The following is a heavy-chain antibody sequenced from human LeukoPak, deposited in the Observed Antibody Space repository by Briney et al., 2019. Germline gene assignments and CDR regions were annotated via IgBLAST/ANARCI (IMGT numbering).Heavy chain of an antibody. CDR2: ISGSGGST. CDR1: GFTFSSYA. J-gene: IGHJ4*02. Sequence: GGSLRLSCAASGFTFSSYAMSWVRQAPGKGLEWVSAISGSGGSTYYADSVKGRFTISRDNPKNTLYLQMNSLRAEDTAVYYCARYSRTTGTTSNFDYWGQGTLVTVSS. D-gene: IGHD1-1*01. V-gene: IGHV3-23*01. CDR3: ARYSRTTGTTSNFDY.